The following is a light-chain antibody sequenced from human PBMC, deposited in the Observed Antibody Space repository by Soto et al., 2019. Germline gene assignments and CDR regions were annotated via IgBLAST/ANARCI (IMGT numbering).Light chain of an antibody. CDR1: SSNIGAGYD. J-gene: IGLJ3*02. CDR2: GNS. CDR3: QSFDSSLSTRV. V-gene: IGLV1-40*01. Sequence: QSVLTQPPSVSGAPGQRVTISCTGSSSNIGAGYDVHWYQQLLGTAPKLLIYGNSNRPSGVPDRFSGSKSGTSASLAITGLQADDDADYYCQSFDSSLSTRVFGGGTKLTVL.